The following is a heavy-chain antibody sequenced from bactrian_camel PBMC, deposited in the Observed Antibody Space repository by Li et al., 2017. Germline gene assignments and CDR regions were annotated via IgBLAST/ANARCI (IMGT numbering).Heavy chain of an antibody. V-gene: IGHV3S63*01. J-gene: IGHJ6*01. CDR1: GFTLANSD. CDR2: ISINGKT. Sequence: QVQLVESGGGSVQTGGSLSISCTASGFTLANSDMGWYRQAPGNECEMVSRISINGKTHYPDSVKGRFTISHDNAKNTLYLHMSSLKPEDTAMYYCAARGPYCYTKLSVADFTYWGQGTQVTVS. CDR3: AARGPYCYTKLSVADFTY. D-gene: IGHD2*01.